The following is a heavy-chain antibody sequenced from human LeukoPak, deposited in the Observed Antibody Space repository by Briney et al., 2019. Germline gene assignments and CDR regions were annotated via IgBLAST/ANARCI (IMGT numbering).Heavy chain of an antibody. Sequence: ESGPTLVKHTQTLTLTCTFSGFSVSTSGVGVGWIRQPPGKALEWLALIYWDDDKRYSPSLKSRLTITKDTSKNQVVLTMTNMDPVDTATYYCAHVTGYCTNGVCYSRRYYFDYWGQGTLVTVSS. CDR2: IYWDDDK. CDR1: GFSVSTSGVG. CDR3: AHVTGYCTNGVCYSRRYYFDY. J-gene: IGHJ4*02. V-gene: IGHV2-5*02. D-gene: IGHD2-8*01.